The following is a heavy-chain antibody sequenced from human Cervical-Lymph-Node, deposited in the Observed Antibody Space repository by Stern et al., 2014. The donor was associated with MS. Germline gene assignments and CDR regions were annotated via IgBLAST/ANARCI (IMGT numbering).Heavy chain of an antibody. D-gene: IGHD2-15*01. V-gene: IGHV1-18*01. J-gene: IGHJ3*02. CDR1: GYTFTSYG. CDR3: ARGLLGSENAFDI. CDR2: ISAYNGNT. Sequence: VQLLESGAEVKKPGASVKVSCKASGYTFTSYGISWVRQAPGQGLEWMGWISAYNGNTNYAQKLQGRVTMTTDTSTSTAYMELRSLRSDDTAVYCARGLLGSENAFDIWGQGTMVTVSS.